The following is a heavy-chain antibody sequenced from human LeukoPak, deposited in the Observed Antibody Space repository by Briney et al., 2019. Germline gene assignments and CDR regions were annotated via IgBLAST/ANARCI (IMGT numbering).Heavy chain of an antibody. V-gene: IGHV3-23*01. CDR2: ISGSGGGT. Sequence: GGSLRHSPAVSGFIVSSNYMTWVRQAPEKGLEWVSTISGSGGGTYYADSVKGRFTNSRDDSKNTLYLQMNSLRAEDTAVYYCAKDLGTYRNHYFDYWGQGSHISVSS. CDR1: GFIVSSNY. J-gene: IGHJ4*02. D-gene: IGHD1-26*01. CDR3: AKDLGTYRNHYFDY.